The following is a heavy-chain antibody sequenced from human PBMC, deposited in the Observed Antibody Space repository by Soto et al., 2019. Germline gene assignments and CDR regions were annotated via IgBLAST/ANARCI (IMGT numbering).Heavy chain of an antibody. CDR2: IWYDGSNK. Sequence: QVQLVESGGGVVQPERSLRLSCAASRFTFRTYGMHWVRQTPGKGLEWVAVIWYDGSNKDYADSVKGRFTIFRDNSKNTLYLQMNSLRAEDTAVYYCARGTPYGSGRPYALDIWGQGTMVTVSS. CDR3: ARGTPYGSGRPYALDI. CDR1: RFTFRTYG. J-gene: IGHJ3*02. V-gene: IGHV3-33*01. D-gene: IGHD3-10*01.